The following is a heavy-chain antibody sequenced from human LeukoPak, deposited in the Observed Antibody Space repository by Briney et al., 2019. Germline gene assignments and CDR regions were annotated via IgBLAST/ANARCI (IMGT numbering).Heavy chain of an antibody. V-gene: IGHV3-30-3*01. CDR1: GFTFSSYA. D-gene: IGHD3-22*01. Sequence: GGSLRVSCAASGFTFSSYAMHWVRQAPGKGLEWVAVISYDGSNKYYADSVKGRFTISRDNSKNTLYLQMNSLRAEDTAVYYCARVPYFYDSSPPDYWGQGTLVTVSS. CDR2: ISYDGSNK. J-gene: IGHJ4*02. CDR3: ARVPYFYDSSPPDY.